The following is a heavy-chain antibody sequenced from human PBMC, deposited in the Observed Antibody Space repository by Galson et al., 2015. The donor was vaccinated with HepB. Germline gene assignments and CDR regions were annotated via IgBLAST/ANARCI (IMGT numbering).Heavy chain of an antibody. CDR3: ARDNTVTTQIFDY. CDR2: IKQDGSEK. Sequence: LRLSCAASGFTFSSYWMSWVRQAPGKGLEWVANIKQDGSEKYYVDSVKGRFTISRDNAKNSLYLQMNSLRAEDTAVYYCARDNTVTTQIFDYWGQGTLVTVSS. CDR1: GFTFSSYW. D-gene: IGHD4-17*01. V-gene: IGHV3-7*03. J-gene: IGHJ4*02.